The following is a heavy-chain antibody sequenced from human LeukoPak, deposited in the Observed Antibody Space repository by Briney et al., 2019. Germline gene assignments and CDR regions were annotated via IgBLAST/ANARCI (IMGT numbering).Heavy chain of an antibody. D-gene: IGHD2-15*01. Sequence: GGSLRLSCAASGFTLRNYWMHWVRQTPGKGLLWVSRINGDGTSAAYAGSVKGRFTISRDNAKNTLYLQMNSLRAEDTAVYYCARDKWYAKYWGQGTLVTVSS. CDR1: GFTLRNYW. CDR3: ARDKWYAKY. J-gene: IGHJ4*02. CDR2: INGDGTSA. V-gene: IGHV3-74*01.